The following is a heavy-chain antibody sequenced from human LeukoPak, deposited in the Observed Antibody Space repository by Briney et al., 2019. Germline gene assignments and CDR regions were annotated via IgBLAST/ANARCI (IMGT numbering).Heavy chain of an antibody. Sequence: GSLRLSCAASGFTFSSYSMNWVRQAPGKGLEWVSSISSSSSYIYYADSVKGRFTISRDNAKNSLYLQMNSLRAEDTAVYYCARGPSVRDAFDIWGQGTMVTVSS. D-gene: IGHD3-10*01. CDR1: GFTFSSYS. J-gene: IGHJ3*02. CDR3: ARGPSVRDAFDI. CDR2: ISSSSSYI. V-gene: IGHV3-21*01.